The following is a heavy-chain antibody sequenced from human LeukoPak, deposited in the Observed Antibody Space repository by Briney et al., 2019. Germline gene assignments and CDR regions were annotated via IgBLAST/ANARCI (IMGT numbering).Heavy chain of an antibody. V-gene: IGHV3-33*06. J-gene: IGHJ5*02. CDR2: MWYDGSNT. Sequence: GGSLRLSCAASGFTFSSYGMHWVRQAPGKGLEWVAVMWYDGSNTYYVDSVKGRFTISRDNSKNTLHLQMNSLRGEDTAVYYCANAATYDTSGYYVNWFDPWGQGTLVTVSS. CDR3: ANAATYDTSGYYVNWFDP. CDR1: GFTFSSYG. D-gene: IGHD3-22*01.